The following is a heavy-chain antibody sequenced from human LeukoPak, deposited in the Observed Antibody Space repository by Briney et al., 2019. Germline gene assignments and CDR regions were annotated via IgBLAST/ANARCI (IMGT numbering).Heavy chain of an antibody. V-gene: IGHV3-11*05. CDR2: ISSSSSYT. J-gene: IGHJ4*02. CDR1: GFTFSDYY. D-gene: IGHD1-26*01. Sequence: GGSLRLSCAASGFTFSDYYMSWIRQAPGKGLGWVSYISSSSSYTNYADSVKGRFTISRDNHKNSLYLQMNTLRAEETAVYYCTSDRVGATAPFDYWGQGILVTVSS. CDR3: TSDRVGATAPFDY.